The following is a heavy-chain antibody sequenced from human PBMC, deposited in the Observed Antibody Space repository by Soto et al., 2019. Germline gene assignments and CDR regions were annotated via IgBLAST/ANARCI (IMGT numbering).Heavy chain of an antibody. V-gene: IGHV2-5*02. CDR3: AHAFGGTSWPNDAFDV. J-gene: IGHJ3*01. CDR1: GFSFSADGVG. CDR2: IYWDDDP. D-gene: IGHD3-16*01. Sequence: QITLKESGPTLVKPTQTLTLTCIFSGFSFSADGVGVGWIRQPPGKALEWLALIYWDDDPRYRPSLKSRLTITQDSSKNQVVLTMTNMDPLDTATYYCAHAFGGTSWPNDAFDVWGQGTVVTVSS.